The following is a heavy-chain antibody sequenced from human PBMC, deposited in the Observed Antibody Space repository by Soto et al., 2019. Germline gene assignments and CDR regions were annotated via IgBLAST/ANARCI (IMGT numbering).Heavy chain of an antibody. J-gene: IGHJ5*02. D-gene: IGHD4-17*01. CDR2: IYWNDDE. CDR3: AHRGYGDYPRDNWFDP. CDR1: GFSLSTSGRG. Sequence: QITLKESGPTLVKPTQTLTLTCSFSGFSLSTSGRGVGWIRQPPGKALEWLAVIYWNDDERYSPSLKNRVTTTKDTYKNRVVLTMTNMDPMDTATYYCAHRGYGDYPRDNWFDPWGQGTLVTVSS. V-gene: IGHV2-5*01.